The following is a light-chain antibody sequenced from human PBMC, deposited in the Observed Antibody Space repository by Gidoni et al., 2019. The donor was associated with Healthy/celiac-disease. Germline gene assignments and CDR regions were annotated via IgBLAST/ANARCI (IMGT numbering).Light chain of an antibody. CDR3: AAWDDSLNGHWV. Sequence: QSVLTQPPSASGTHGQRVTISCPGRSSNSGSNTVNRYQQLPGTAPKLRIFINNHRPAGVPARFSGSKSGTSSSLSISVLQSEDEADYYFAAWDDSLNGHWVFGGGTKLTVL. J-gene: IGLJ3*02. CDR1: SSNSGSNT. CDR2: INN. V-gene: IGLV1-44*01.